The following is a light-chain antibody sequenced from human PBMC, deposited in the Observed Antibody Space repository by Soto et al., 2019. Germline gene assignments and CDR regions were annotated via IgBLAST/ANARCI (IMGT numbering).Light chain of an antibody. J-gene: IGKJ2*01. CDR1: QVVNEW. Sequence: DIRMTQSPSTLSASVGDRVTITCRASQVVNEWVAWYQMRPGKAPKLLIYDASKLEIGVPPRFSGAGSGTEFTLTIDCLQPDDIGTYYCQETNYYNFGQGTKVQIK. CDR3: QETNYYN. CDR2: DAS. V-gene: IGKV1-5*01.